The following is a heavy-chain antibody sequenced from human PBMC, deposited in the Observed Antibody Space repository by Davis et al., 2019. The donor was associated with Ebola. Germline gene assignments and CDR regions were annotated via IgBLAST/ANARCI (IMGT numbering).Heavy chain of an antibody. CDR3: ARDLPPSPVQIDAFDI. V-gene: IGHV1-46*01. CDR1: GYTFTSYY. J-gene: IGHJ3*02. Sequence: ASVKVSCKASGYTFTSYYMHWVRQAPGQGLEWMGIINPSGCSTSYAQKFQGRVTMTRDTSTSTVYMELSSLRSEDTAVYYCARDLPPSPVQIDAFDIWGQGTMVTVSS. CDR2: INPSGCST.